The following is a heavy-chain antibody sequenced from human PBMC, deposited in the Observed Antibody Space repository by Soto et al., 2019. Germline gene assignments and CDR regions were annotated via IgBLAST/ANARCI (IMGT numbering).Heavy chain of an antibody. J-gene: IGHJ6*03. D-gene: IGHD3-10*01. Sequence: QLQLQESGPGLVKPSETLSLTCTVSGGSISSSSYYWGWIRQPPGKGLEWIGSIYYSGSTYYNPSLKSRVPISVDTSKNQFSLKLSSVTAADTAVYYCARRTALYGSGSYPSYYYYYLDVWGKGTTVTVSS. CDR3: ARRTALYGSGSYPSYYYYYLDV. CDR2: IYYSGST. CDR1: GGSISSSSYY. V-gene: IGHV4-39*01.